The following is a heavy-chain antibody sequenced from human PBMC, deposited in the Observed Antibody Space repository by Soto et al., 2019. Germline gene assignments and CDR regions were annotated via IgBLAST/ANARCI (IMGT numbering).Heavy chain of an antibody. CDR1: GFTFSSYA. D-gene: IGHD3-10*01. CDR2: ISDGGGIT. CDR3: AKRAEGVTLIKYGMDV. V-gene: IGHV3-23*01. J-gene: IGHJ6*02. Sequence: EVQLLESGGGLVQPGGSLRLSCAASGFTFSSYAMSWVRQAPGKGLQWVSSISDGGGITSYADSVRGRFTISRDNSKNTLYLQMNSLRAEDTAIYYCAKRAEGVTLIKYGMDVWGQGTTVTVSS.